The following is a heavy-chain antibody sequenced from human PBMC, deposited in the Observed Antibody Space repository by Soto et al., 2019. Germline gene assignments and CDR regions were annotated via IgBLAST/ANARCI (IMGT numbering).Heavy chain of an antibody. CDR1: GGSISSSSYY. J-gene: IGHJ6*02. CDR2: VYYGGST. V-gene: IGHV4-39*01. Sequence: SEXLSLTCTVSGGSISSSSYYWGWIRQPPGKGLEWIGNVYYGGSTYYNPSLKSRVTISVETSKSQFSLKLSSVTAADTAVYYCAGGDYXHSSGYYFYYYTMDVWGQGTTVTVSS. CDR3: AGGDYXHSSGYYFYYYTMDV. D-gene: IGHD3-22*01.